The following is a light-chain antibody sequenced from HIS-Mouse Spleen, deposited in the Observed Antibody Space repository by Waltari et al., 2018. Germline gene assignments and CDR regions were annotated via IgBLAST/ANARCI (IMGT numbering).Light chain of an antibody. Sequence: QSALPQPASVSGSPGQSITISCTGPSSDVGGYNYVSWYQQHPGKAPKLMIYDVSNRPSGVSNRFSGSKSGNTASLTISGLQAEDEADYYCSSYTSSSTNVFGTGTKVTVL. V-gene: IGLV2-14*03. CDR1: SSDVGGYNY. J-gene: IGLJ1*01. CDR2: DVS. CDR3: SSYTSSSTNV.